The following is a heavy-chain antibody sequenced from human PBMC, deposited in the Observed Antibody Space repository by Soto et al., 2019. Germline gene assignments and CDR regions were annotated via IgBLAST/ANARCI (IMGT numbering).Heavy chain of an antibody. J-gene: IGHJ3*01. Sequence: QGQLQQSGPGLVKPSQTLSLTCAISGDSVSSDITSWNWIRQSPSRGLEWLGRTYYRSKWFHDYAASVKSRITINPDTSKKQLSLEMNSMTPEYAAVYYCARGTALDDWGQGTVVTVSS. CDR3: ARGTALDD. CDR1: GDSVSSDITS. D-gene: IGHD3-10*01. V-gene: IGHV6-1*01. CDR2: TYYRSKWFH.